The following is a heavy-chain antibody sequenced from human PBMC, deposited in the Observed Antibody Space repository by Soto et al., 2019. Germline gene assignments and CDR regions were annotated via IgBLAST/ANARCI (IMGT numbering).Heavy chain of an antibody. D-gene: IGHD6-13*01. V-gene: IGHV3-30*18. J-gene: IGHJ4*02. CDR1: GFTFSSYG. CDR2: ISYDGSNK. CDR3: ANDFLAAGTENFDS. Sequence: GWSLRLSCAASGFTFSSYGMHWVRQAPGKGLEWVAFISYDGSNKYYADSVKGRFTISRDNSKNTLYLQMNSLRAEDTAVYYCANDFLAAGTENFDSRGQGTLVTVSS.